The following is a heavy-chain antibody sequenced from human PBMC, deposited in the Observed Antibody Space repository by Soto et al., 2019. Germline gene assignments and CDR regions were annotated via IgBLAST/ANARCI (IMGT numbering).Heavy chain of an antibody. D-gene: IGHD6-13*01. CDR2: ISGSGGST. J-gene: IGHJ5*02. CDR1: GFSFSDYA. Sequence: EVQLLESGGGLVQPGGSLRLSCAASGFSFSDYAMSWVRQTPGKGLEWVSGISGSGGSTYYAGSVKGRFTISRDNSKTTLYLQMDSLRAEDTALYYCAKSPAQLVRKGSWFDPWGQGTLVTVSS. V-gene: IGHV3-23*01. CDR3: AKSPAQLVRKGSWFDP.